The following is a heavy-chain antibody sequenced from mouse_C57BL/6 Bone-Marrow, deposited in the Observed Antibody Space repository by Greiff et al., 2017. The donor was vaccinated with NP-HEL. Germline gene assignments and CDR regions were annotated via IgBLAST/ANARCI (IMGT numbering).Heavy chain of an antibody. D-gene: IGHD1-1*01. Sequence: EVQLQQSGPELVKPGASAKISCKASGYTFTDYYMNWVKQSHGKSLEWIGDINPNNGGTSYNQKFKGKATLTVDKSSSTAYMELRSLTSEDSAVYYCARAIFITTVVATDYWGQGTTLTVSS. CDR1: GYTFTDYY. CDR2: INPNNGGT. V-gene: IGHV1-26*01. J-gene: IGHJ2*01. CDR3: ARAIFITTVVATDY.